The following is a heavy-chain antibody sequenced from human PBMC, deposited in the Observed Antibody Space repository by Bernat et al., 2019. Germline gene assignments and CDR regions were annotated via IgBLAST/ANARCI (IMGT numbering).Heavy chain of an antibody. CDR1: GITFSNYS. CDR3: AVYCGGDCYRAFDI. D-gene: IGHD2-21*02. Sequence: EVQLVESGGGLVQPGGSLRLSGAASGITFSNYSMNWVRQAPGKGLEWLSYISSSGTTIYYADSLKGRFTISRDNAKNSLYLQVNSLRAEDTALYYCAVYCGGDCYRAFDIWGQGTMVTVSS. V-gene: IGHV3-48*01. J-gene: IGHJ3*02. CDR2: ISSSGTTI.